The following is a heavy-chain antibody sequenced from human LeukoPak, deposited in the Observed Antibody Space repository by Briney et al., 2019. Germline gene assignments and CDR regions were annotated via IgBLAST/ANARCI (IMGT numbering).Heavy chain of an antibody. CDR2: IYYSGSEYT. CDR3: RRDGHSGRAFDN. Sequence: SETLSLTCSVSAGPISTYYGRCIRHPPGQRLEWIGFIYYSGSEYTTYSPSLESRVTMSLDTSKNQFSLNLTSVAAVVTAVYYCRRDGHSGRAFDNWGQGTLVTVSS. CDR1: AGPISTYY. V-gene: IGHV4-59*01. D-gene: IGHD4-23*01. J-gene: IGHJ4*02.